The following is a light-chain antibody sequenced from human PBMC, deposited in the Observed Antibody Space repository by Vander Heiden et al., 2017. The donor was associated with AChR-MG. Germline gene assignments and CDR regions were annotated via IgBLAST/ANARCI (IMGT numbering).Light chain of an antibody. J-gene: IGKJ4*01. CDR1: QSISTN. CDR2: AAS. CDR3: QQSDRAPLT. Sequence: DIQMTQSPSSLSASVGNRVTISCRASQSISTNLNWYQQKLGKAPNLLIYAASTLQSGVPSRFSGSGSATDFTLTISRLQPEDFATYYCQQSDRAPLTFGGGTKVEIK. V-gene: IGKV1-39*01.